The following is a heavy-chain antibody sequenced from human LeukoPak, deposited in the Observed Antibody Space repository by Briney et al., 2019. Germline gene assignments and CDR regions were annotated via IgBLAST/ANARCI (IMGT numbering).Heavy chain of an antibody. CDR3: ARARYGDLDY. V-gene: IGHV4-59*01. CDR1: GGSIGTYY. J-gene: IGHJ4*02. D-gene: IGHD4-17*01. Sequence: SETLSLTCTVSGGSIGTYYWTWIRQPPGKGLEWIGYIYYSGSTNYNPSLKSRVSISVDTSKNQFSLNVSSVTAADTAIYYCARARYGDLDYWGQGALVTVSS. CDR2: IYYSGST.